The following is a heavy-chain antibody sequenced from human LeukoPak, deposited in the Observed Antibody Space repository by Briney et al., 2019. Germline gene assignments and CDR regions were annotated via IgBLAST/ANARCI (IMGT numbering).Heavy chain of an antibody. Sequence: GGSLRLSCAASGFTFESYAMSWVRQAPGKGLEWVSAISVRGGSTEYADSVKGRFTISRDNSENTLYLQMNSLRAEDTAVYYCAKASIAGGYSSGWSTGYLHHWGQGTLVTVSS. CDR3: AKASIAGGYSSGWSTGYLHH. CDR2: ISVRGGST. D-gene: IGHD6-19*01. V-gene: IGHV3-23*01. CDR1: GFTFESYA. J-gene: IGHJ1*01.